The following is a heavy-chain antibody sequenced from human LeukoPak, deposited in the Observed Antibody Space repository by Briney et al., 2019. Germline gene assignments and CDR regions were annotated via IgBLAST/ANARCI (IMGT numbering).Heavy chain of an antibody. CDR3: ATVIPSYIVVPAATRVWNPSPNWFDP. D-gene: IGHD2-2*01. CDR1: GYTLTELS. CDR2: FDPEDGET. J-gene: IGHJ5*02. V-gene: IGHV1-24*01. Sequence: GASVKVSCKVSGYTLTELSMHWVRQAPGKGLEWMGGFDPEDGETIYAQKFQGRVTMTEDTSTDTAYMELSSLSSEDTAVYYCATVIPSYIVVPAATRVWNPSPNWFDPWGQGTLVTVSS.